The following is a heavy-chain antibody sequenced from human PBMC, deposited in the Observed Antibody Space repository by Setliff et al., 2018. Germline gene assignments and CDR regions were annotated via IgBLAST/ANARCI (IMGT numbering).Heavy chain of an antibody. CDR1: GYTFTSYD. CDR3: AAIGLDTALITGVLFDF. V-gene: IGHV1-8*03. Sequence: GASVKVSCKASGYTFTSYDINWVRQATGQGLEWMGWMNPNSGNTGYAQKFQGRVTITRNTSISTAYMELSSLRSEDTAVYYCAAIGLDTALITGVLFDFWGQGTLVTVSS. D-gene: IGHD5-18*01. J-gene: IGHJ4*02. CDR2: MNPNSGNT.